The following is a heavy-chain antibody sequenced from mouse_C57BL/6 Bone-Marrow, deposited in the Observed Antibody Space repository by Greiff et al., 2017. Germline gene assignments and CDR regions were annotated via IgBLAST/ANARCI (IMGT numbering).Heavy chain of an antibody. CDR2: INPGSGGT. Sequence: VKLQESGAELVRPGPSVKVSCKASGYAFTNYLIEWVKQRPGQGLEWIGVINPGSGGTKYNERFKGKATLTADNTSSTAYMQLSSLTSEDSAVYFCARSKNCDSWFSYWGQGTLVTVSA. J-gene: IGHJ3*01. CDR3: ARSKNCDSWFSY. D-gene: IGHD4-1*01. CDR1: GYAFTNYL. V-gene: IGHV1-54*01.